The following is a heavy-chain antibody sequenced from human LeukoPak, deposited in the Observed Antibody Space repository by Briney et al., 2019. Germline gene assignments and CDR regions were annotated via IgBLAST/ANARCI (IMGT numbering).Heavy chain of an antibody. D-gene: IGHD1-26*01. CDR3: ARSGYSGSYYSSGRLNY. CDR1: GFTFSSYA. Sequence: PGVSLRLSCAASGFTFSSYAMHWVRQAPGKGLEWVAVISYDGSNKYYADSVKGRFTISRDNSKNTLYLQMNSLRAEDTAVYYCARSGYSGSYYSSGRLNYWGQGTLVTVSS. CDR2: ISYDGSNK. V-gene: IGHV3-30-3*01. J-gene: IGHJ4*02.